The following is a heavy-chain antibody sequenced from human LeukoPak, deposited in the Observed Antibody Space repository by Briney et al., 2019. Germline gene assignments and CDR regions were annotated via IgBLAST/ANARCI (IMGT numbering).Heavy chain of an antibody. CDR2: LSGSGGDT. D-gene: IGHD1-26*01. Sequence: GGSLGLSCVASGFTFGHNVMAWVRQAPGKRLEWVSALSGSGGDTFYADSVKGRFTISRDNSKNTLYLQLSSLRPDDTAVYYCAKLTAGPPVGWGQGTLVTVSS. CDR1: GFTFGHNV. J-gene: IGHJ4*02. V-gene: IGHV3-23*01. CDR3: AKLTAGPPVG.